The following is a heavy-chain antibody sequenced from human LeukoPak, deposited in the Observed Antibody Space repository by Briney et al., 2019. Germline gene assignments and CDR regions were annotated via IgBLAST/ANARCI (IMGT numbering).Heavy chain of an antibody. Sequence: SETLSLTCTVSGYSISSGYYWGWIRQPPGKGLEWIGSIYHSGSTYYNPSLKRRVTISVDTSKNQFSLKLSSVTAADTAVYYCARVAAGRGYYMDVWGKGTTVTVSS. V-gene: IGHV4-38-2*02. D-gene: IGHD6-13*01. CDR3: ARVAAGRGYYMDV. CDR1: GYSISSGYY. CDR2: IYHSGST. J-gene: IGHJ6*03.